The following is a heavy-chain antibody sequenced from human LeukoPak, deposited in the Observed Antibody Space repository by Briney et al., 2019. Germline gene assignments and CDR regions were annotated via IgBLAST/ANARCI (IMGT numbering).Heavy chain of an antibody. Sequence: SETLSLTCTVSGGSISSSSYYWGWIRQPPGKGLEWIGNIYYSGSTYYNPSLKSRVTISVDTSKNQFSLKLSSVTAADTAVYYCARGEGGNPGRDVDYWGQGTLVTVSS. D-gene: IGHD4-23*01. CDR1: GGSISSSSYY. V-gene: IGHV4-39*07. J-gene: IGHJ4*02. CDR3: ARGEGGNPGRDVDY. CDR2: IYYSGST.